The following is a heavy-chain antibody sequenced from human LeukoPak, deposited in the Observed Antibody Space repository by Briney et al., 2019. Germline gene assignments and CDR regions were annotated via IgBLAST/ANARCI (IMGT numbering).Heavy chain of an antibody. CDR3: AREGSRNAYYYYGMDV. J-gene: IGHJ6*02. CDR2: ISSSGSTI. CDR1: GFTFSSYG. V-gene: IGHV3-48*04. Sequence: GGSLRLSCAASGFTFSSYGMHWVRQAPGKGLEWVSYISSSGSTIYYADSVKGRFTISRDNAKNSLYLQMNSLRAEDTAVYYCAREGSRNAYYYYGMDVWGQGTTVTVSS. D-gene: IGHD6-13*01.